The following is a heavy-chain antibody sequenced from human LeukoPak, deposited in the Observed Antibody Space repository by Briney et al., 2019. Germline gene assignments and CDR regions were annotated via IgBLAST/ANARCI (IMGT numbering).Heavy chain of an antibody. CDR1: GGSLSSYY. J-gene: IGHJ4*02. Sequence: SETLSLTCTVAGGSLSSYYWSWVRQPPGKGLEWIGYIYYSGSTNYNPSLKSRVTISVDTSKNQFSLKLSSVTAADTAVYYCARAVREGRMDYWGQGTLVTVSS. CDR3: ARAVREGRMDY. CDR2: IYYSGST. D-gene: IGHD3-10*01. V-gene: IGHV4-59*01.